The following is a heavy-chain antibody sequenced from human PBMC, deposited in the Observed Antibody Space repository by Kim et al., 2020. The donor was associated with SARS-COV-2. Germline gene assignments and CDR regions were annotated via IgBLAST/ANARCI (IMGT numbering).Heavy chain of an antibody. J-gene: IGHJ4*02. V-gene: IGHV3-30*02. CDR3: AKPWGGWCSGGSCSAFFDY. Sequence: GRFTISRDNSKNTLYLQMNSLRAEDTAVYYCAKPWGGWCSGGSCSAFFDYWGQGTLVTVSS. D-gene: IGHD2-15*01.